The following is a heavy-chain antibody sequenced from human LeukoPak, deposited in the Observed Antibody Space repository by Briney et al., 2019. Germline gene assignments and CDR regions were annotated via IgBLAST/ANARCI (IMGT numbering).Heavy chain of an antibody. Sequence: GGSLRLSCAASGFSFSSYAMSWVRQAPGKGLEWVSAITDSGGSTYHADSVKGRFTISRDNSKNTLYLQMNSLRAEDTAVYYCAKDTPTTVNPWGQGTLVTVSS. CDR1: GFSFSSYA. CDR3: AKDTPTTVNP. D-gene: IGHD4-17*01. J-gene: IGHJ5*02. CDR2: ITDSGGST. V-gene: IGHV3-23*01.